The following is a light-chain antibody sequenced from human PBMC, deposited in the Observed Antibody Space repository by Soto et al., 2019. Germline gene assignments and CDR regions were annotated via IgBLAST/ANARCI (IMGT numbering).Light chain of an antibody. CDR1: SSDVGGYNY. CDR3: SSYAGSINYV. Sequence: QSVLTQPPPASGSPGQSVTISCTGTSSDVGGYNYVSWYQHHPGKAPKLMLYDVSKRPSGVPDRFSGSKSGNTASLTVSGLQAEDEADYYCSSYAGSINYVFGTGTKVTLL. CDR2: DVS. J-gene: IGLJ1*01. V-gene: IGLV2-8*01.